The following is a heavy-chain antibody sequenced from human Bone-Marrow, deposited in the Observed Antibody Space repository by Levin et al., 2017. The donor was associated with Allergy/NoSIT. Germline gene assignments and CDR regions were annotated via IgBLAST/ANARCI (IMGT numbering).Heavy chain of an antibody. V-gene: IGHV5-51*01. CDR3: ARRNCSSASCFWDYAMDV. CDR1: GYSFTTSW. D-gene: IGHD2-2*01. CDR2: IYPDDSDT. J-gene: IGHJ6*02. Sequence: GESLKISCKASGYSFTTSWIAWVRQMPGKGLEWMGMIYPDDSDTRYNPSFQGQAAISADKSTSTTYLQWRSLKASDSAMYYCARRNCSSASCFWDYAMDVWGQGTTVTVSS.